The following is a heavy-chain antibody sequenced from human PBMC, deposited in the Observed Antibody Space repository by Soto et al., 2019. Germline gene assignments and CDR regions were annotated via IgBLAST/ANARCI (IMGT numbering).Heavy chain of an antibody. J-gene: IGHJ6*02. CDR2: LSYDGSTK. CDR1: GFNFSHYG. D-gene: IGHD1-26*01. Sequence: QEQLVESGGGVVQPGTSLRLSCAASGFNFSHYGMHWVRQAPGRGLEWVALLSYDGSTKYYADSVKGRFTISRDNPKNMLFLQVNSLRTDDTAVYYCAKRGHMEPTMASYYGFDVWGQGTTVTVSS. CDR3: AKRGHMEPTMASYYGFDV. V-gene: IGHV3-30*18.